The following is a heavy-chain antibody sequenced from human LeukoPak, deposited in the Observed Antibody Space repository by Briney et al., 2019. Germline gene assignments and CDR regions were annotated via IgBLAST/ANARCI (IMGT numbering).Heavy chain of an antibody. CDR2: ISDIGSI. Sequence: SETLSLTCTVSGGSISSYYWSWIRQPPGKGLEWIAYISDIGSINYNPSLKSRVTISLDTSKNQFSLKLSSVTAADTAAYYCAGHHPRNTVDFWGKGTLVTVSS. D-gene: IGHD2-8*02. CDR1: GGSISSYY. J-gene: IGHJ4*02. CDR3: AGHHPRNTVDF. V-gene: IGHV4-59*08.